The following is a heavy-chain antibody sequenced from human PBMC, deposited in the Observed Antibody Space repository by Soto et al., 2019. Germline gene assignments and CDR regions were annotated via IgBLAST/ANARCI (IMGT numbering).Heavy chain of an antibody. Sequence: DVQLAQSGAEVKKPGESLRITCEASGYSFTTYWISWVRQMPGKGLEWMGAIDPRDSYTKYSPSFQGHVTISVDKSISTAYLQWNSLKASDTAIYYCAREKSDLELFNWLDHWGQGTLVTVSS. CDR3: AREKSDLELFNWLDH. J-gene: IGHJ5*02. CDR1: GYSFTTYW. D-gene: IGHD1-7*01. V-gene: IGHV5-10-1*03. CDR2: IDPRDSYT.